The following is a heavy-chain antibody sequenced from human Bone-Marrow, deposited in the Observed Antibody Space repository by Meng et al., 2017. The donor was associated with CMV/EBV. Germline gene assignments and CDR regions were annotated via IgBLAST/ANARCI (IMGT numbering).Heavy chain of an antibody. V-gene: IGHV3-9*01. CDR2: ISWDGGSV. Sequence: SLKISCVGSGFSFGEYALHWVRQVPGKGLEWVSGISWDGGSVYYVDSVKGRFTISRDNAKNSLYLQMSSLRIEDTGVYFCARSRVLWPAFVVADWGQGTPVTVSS. D-gene: IGHD2-21*01. CDR1: GFSFGEYA. CDR3: ARSRVLWPAFVVAD. J-gene: IGHJ4*02.